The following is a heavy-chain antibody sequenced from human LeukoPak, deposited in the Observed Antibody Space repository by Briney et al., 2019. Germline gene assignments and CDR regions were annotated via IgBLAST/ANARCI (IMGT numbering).Heavy chain of an antibody. CDR1: GYTFTSYG. CDR2: ISAYNGNT. D-gene: IGHD3-10*01. Sequence: ASVKVSCKASGYTFTSYGISWVRQAPGQGLEWMGWISAYNGNTNYAQKLQGRVTMTTDTSTSTAYMELRSLRSDDTAVYYCARDGYGSGSYLWWFDPWGQRTLVTVSS. CDR3: ARDGYGSGSYLWWFDP. J-gene: IGHJ5*02. V-gene: IGHV1-18*04.